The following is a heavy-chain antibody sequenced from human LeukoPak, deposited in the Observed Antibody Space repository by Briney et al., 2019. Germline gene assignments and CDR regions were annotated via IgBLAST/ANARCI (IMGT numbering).Heavy chain of an antibody. CDR2: INPSGGST. J-gene: IGHJ4*02. Sequence: ASVKVSCKASGYTFTSYYMHWVRQAPGQGLEWMGIINPSGGSTSYAQKSQGRVTMTRDMSTSTVYMELSSLRSEDTAVYYCARVPDQDGYNYYFDYWGQGTLVTVSS. CDR3: ARVPDQDGYNYYFDY. D-gene: IGHD5-24*01. V-gene: IGHV1-46*01. CDR1: GYTFTSYY.